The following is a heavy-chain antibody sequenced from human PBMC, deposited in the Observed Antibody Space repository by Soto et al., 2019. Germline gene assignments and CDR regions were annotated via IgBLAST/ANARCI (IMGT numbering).Heavy chain of an antibody. V-gene: IGHV4-4*02. D-gene: IGHD3-3*01. CDR1: ACAMTQHTR. J-gene: IGHJ6*02. Sequence: PSESLCVTGAASACAMTQHTRWAWCRQPRWKGLEWIGEIYDSGTTNDNPSLKSRVTISVDKSKNQFSLKLNSLTAAETAVYYCARRRITTFGAVITGYGFDVCGQGTTVS. CDR2: IYDSGTT. CDR3: ARRRITTFGAVITGYGFDV.